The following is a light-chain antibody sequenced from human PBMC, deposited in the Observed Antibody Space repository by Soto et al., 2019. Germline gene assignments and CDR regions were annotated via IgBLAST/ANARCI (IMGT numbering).Light chain of an antibody. CDR2: DAS. J-gene: IGKJ1*01. CDR3: QQRSNSPT. Sequence: ETVLTQSPATLSLSPGERATLSCRASQSVSSYLAWYQQKPGQAPRLLIYDASNRATGIPARFSGSGSGTDFTLTISSLEPEDFAVYYCQQRSNSPTFGQGTKVEIK. V-gene: IGKV3-11*01. CDR1: QSVSSY.